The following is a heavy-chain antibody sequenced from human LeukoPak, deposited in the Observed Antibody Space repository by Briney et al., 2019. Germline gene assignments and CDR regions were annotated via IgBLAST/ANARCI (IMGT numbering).Heavy chain of an antibody. J-gene: IGHJ4*02. CDR2: IYHSGST. CDR3: ARQITRPHFDY. V-gene: IGHV4-30-2*01. Sequence: PSQTLSLTCTVSGGSISSGGYYWSWIRQPPGKGLEWIGYIYHSGSTYYNPSLKSRVTISVDRSKNQFSLKLSSVTAADTAVYYCARQITRPHFDYWGQGTLVTVSS. CDR1: GGSISSGGYY.